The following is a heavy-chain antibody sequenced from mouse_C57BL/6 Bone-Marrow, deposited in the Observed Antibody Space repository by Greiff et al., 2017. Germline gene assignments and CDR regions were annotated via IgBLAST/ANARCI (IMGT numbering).Heavy chain of an antibody. V-gene: IGHV5-12*01. Sequence: EVKLMESGGGLVQPGGSLKLSCAASGFPFSDYYMYWVRQTPEKRLEWVAYIRNGGGSTYYPDTVKGRFTISRDNTKNTLYLQMSRLKSEDTAMYYCASPDGYAWFAYWGQGTLVTVSA. CDR2: IRNGGGST. CDR1: GFPFSDYY. J-gene: IGHJ3*01. CDR3: ASPDGYAWFAY. D-gene: IGHD2-2*01.